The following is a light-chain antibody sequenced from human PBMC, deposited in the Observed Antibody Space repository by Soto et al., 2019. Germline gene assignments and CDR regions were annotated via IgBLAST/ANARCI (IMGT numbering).Light chain of an antibody. J-gene: IGLJ3*02. Sequence: QSVLTQPPSVSGAPGQRVTISCTGSSSNIGAGYDVHWYQQLPGTAPKLLIYGNSNRPSGVPYRFSGSKSGTSASLDITGVLGEEEAEYYCQSYDSILSGSVFGGGTKLTVL. CDR3: QSYDSILSGSV. V-gene: IGLV1-40*01. CDR2: GNS. CDR1: SSNIGAGYD.